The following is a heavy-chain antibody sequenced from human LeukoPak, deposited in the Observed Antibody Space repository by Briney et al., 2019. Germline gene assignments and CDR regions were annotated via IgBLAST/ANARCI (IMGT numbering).Heavy chain of an antibody. J-gene: IGHJ4*02. Sequence: GESLKISCRGSGYSFTNDWIGWVRQMPGKGLEWIRTIYPGDSDTRYSPSFQDNVTISADKSISTAYLQWSSLKAWDTAMSYCARAGTTYYDYWGQGTLVTVSS. CDR3: ARAGTTYYDY. CDR1: GYSFTNDW. CDR2: IYPGDSDT. V-gene: IGHV5-51*01. D-gene: IGHD1-7*01.